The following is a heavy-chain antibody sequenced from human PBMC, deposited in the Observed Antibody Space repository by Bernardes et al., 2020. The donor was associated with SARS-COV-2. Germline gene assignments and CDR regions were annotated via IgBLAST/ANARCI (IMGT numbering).Heavy chain of an antibody. J-gene: IGHJ4*02. CDR3: AKAEGSSSWSYYFDY. Sequence: GSLRLSCAASGFTFSSYAMSWVRQAPGKGLEWVSAISGSGGSTYYADSVKGRFTISRDNSKNTLYLQMNSLRAEDTAVYYCAKAEGSSSWSYYFDYWGQGTLVTVSS. V-gene: IGHV3-23*01. CDR1: GFTFSSYA. CDR2: ISGSGGST. D-gene: IGHD6-13*01.